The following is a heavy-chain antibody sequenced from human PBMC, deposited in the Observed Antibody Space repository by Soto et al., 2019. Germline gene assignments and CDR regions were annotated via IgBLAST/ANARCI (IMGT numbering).Heavy chain of an antibody. CDR1: GFTFTSSA. Sequence: SVKVSCKASGFTFTSSAVQWVRQARGQRLEWIGWIVVGSGNTNYAQKFQERVTITRDMSTSTAYMELSSLRSEDTAVYYCAAYTYYYDSSGFMVPYYFDYWGQGTLVTAPQ. V-gene: IGHV1-58*01. CDR2: IVVGSGNT. D-gene: IGHD3-22*01. J-gene: IGHJ4*02. CDR3: AAYTYYYDSSGFMVPYYFDY.